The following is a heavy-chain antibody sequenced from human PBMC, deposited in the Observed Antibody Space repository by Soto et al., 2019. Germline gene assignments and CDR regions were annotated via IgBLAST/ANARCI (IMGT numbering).Heavy chain of an antibody. CDR2: ITPSFGTR. J-gene: IGHJ4*02. V-gene: IGHV1-69*01. Sequence: QVQLVQSGAEVKKPGSSVKVSCKASGGTFSTKYAISWVRQAPGEGLEWMGGITPSFGTRDYAQKFQDRVTITADASTSRVYMELTSLRSQDTAVYYCATSPGFGGYYVVWGQGTLVTVSS. D-gene: IGHD3-10*02. CDR3: ATSPGFGGYYVV. CDR1: GGTFSTKYA.